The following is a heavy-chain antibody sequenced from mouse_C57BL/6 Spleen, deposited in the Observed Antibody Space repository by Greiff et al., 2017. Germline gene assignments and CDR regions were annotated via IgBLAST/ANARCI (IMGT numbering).Heavy chain of an antibody. CDR3: ASYYGSSSFAY. V-gene: IGHV5-6*02. Sequence: EVMLVESGGDLVKPGGSLKLSCAASGFTFSSYGMSWVRPTPDKRLEWVATISSGGSYTYYPDSVKGRFTISRDNAKNTLYLQMSSLKSEDTAMYYCASYYGSSSFAYWGQGTLVTVSA. CDR2: ISSGGSYT. D-gene: IGHD1-1*01. J-gene: IGHJ3*01. CDR1: GFTFSSYG.